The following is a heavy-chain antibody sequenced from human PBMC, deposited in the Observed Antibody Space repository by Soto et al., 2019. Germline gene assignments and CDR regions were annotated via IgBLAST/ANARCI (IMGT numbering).Heavy chain of an antibody. Sequence: QVQLQESGPGLVKPSETLSLTCTVSGASISTYSWCWIRKPPGKGLEWIGYIYYSGSTNYNPSLKSRATISVDTSKNQYSLKLSSVTAADTAVYYCARSRGGYFDYWGQGTLVTVSS. CDR2: IYYSGST. CDR3: ARSRGGYFDY. V-gene: IGHV4-59*01. J-gene: IGHJ4*02. D-gene: IGHD3-22*01. CDR1: GASISTYS.